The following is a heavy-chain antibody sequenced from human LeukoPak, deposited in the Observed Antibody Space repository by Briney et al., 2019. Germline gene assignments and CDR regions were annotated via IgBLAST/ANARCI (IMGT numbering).Heavy chain of an antibody. Sequence: SETLSLTCAVYGGSFSGYYWSWIRQPPGKGLEWIGEMNHSESTTYNPSLKSRVTISVDTSKNQFSLKLSSVTAADTAVYYCARGEIVVVPAAIPYYYYYMDVWGKGTTVTVSS. V-gene: IGHV4-34*01. CDR2: MNHSEST. D-gene: IGHD2-2*01. CDR3: ARGEIVVVPAAIPYYYYYMDV. J-gene: IGHJ6*03. CDR1: GGSFSGYY.